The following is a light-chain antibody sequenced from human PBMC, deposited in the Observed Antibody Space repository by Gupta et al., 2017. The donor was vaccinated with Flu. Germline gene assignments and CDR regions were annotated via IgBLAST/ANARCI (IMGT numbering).Light chain of an antibody. CDR2: DAS. V-gene: IGKV3-11*01. CDR3: QQRSVWPPGIT. CDR1: QGISSS. Sequence: MVLPHSPVTLSLSPGDRAILSCRARQGISSSLAWYQQKPGQAPRLLVYDASNRAPDVPARFSGSGSGTDYTLTISSLDPEDFGVYFCQQRSVWPPGITCGQGTRLEIK. J-gene: IGKJ5*01.